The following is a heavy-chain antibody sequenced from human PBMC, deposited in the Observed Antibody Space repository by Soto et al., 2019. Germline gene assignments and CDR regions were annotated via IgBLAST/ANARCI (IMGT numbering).Heavy chain of an antibody. CDR2: ISYDGSNK. CDR1: GFTFSSYA. CDR3: AISRIVVVVAATYNWFDP. D-gene: IGHD2-15*01. V-gene: IGHV3-30-3*01. J-gene: IGHJ5*02. Sequence: QVQLVETGGGVVQPGRSLRLSCAASGFTFSSYAMHWVRQAPGKGLEWVAVISYDGSNKYYADSVKGRFTISRDNSKNTLYLQMNSLRAQDTAVYYSAISRIVVVVAATYNWFDPWGQGTLVTVSS.